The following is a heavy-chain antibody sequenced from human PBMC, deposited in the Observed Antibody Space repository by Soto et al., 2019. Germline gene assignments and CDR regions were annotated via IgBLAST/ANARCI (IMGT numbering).Heavy chain of an antibody. Sequence: GGSLRLSCAASGFSLRSYSMNWVRLAPGKGLEWLAYISITSSNIYYADSVKDRFTISRDNAKNSLYLQMNNLRAEDTAVYYCVRVLIFYDTSGPRGWFDPWGQGTQDTGSS. V-gene: IGHV3-48*01. CDR3: VRVLIFYDTSGPRGWFDP. D-gene: IGHD3-22*01. CDR2: ISITSSNI. CDR1: GFSLRSYS. J-gene: IGHJ5*02.